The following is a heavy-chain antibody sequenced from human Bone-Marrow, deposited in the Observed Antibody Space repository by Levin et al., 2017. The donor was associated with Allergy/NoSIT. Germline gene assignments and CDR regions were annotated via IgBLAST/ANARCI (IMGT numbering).Heavy chain of an antibody. J-gene: IGHJ4*02. CDR1: GLTVSNNY. Sequence: GGSLRLSCAASGLTVSNNYMSWVRQAPGKGLEWVALIYSRGDTYYADSVKGRFTISRDNSKNTLYLQMSSLRTEDTAVYHCARNIPVTDLGFWGRGTLVTVSS. CDR3: ARNIPVTDLGF. D-gene: IGHD1-14*01. V-gene: IGHV3-53*01. CDR2: IYSRGDT.